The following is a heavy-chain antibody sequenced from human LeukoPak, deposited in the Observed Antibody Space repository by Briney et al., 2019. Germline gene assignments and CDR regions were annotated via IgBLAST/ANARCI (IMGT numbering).Heavy chain of an antibody. V-gene: IGHV1-18*01. D-gene: IGHD3-16*02. CDR3: ARGQLSYFDY. CDR2: ITAYNGNT. J-gene: IGHJ4*02. Sequence: ASVKVSCKASGYTFTSYGISWVRQAPGEGLEWMGWITAYNGNTNYAQKLQDRVTMTTDTSTDTAYMELRSLTSDDTAMYYCARGQLSYFDYWGQGTLVTVSS. CDR1: GYTFTSYG.